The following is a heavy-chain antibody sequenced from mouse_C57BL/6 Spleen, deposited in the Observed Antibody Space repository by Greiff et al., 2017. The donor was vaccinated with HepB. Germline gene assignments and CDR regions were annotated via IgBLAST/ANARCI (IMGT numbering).Heavy chain of an antibody. Sequence: QVQLQQSGAELVKPGASVKISCKASGYAFSSYWMNWVKQRPGKGLEWIGQIYPGDGDTNYNGKFKGKATLTADKSSSTAYMQLSSLTSEDSAVYFCARSRDYDGYYHYYAMDYWGQGTSVTVSS. J-gene: IGHJ4*01. CDR3: ARSRDYDGYYHYYAMDY. CDR1: GYAFSSYW. D-gene: IGHD2-3*01. V-gene: IGHV1-80*01. CDR2: IYPGDGDT.